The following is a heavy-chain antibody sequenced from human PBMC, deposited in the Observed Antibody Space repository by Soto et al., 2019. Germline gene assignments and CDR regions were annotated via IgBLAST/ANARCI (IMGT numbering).Heavy chain of an antibody. CDR1: GFSFNIYA. V-gene: IGHV3-23*01. CDR3: AKDRGSRADAFDI. CDR2: ISGSGGVK. D-gene: IGHD3-10*01. J-gene: IGHJ3*02. Sequence: GESLGLSCAASGFSFNIYAMKWVRQAPGRGLEWVSCISGSGGVKYYGDSVKGRFAISRDNSKNTLYLQMNSLRAEDTAIYYCAKDRGSRADAFDILGQGTLVTVSS.